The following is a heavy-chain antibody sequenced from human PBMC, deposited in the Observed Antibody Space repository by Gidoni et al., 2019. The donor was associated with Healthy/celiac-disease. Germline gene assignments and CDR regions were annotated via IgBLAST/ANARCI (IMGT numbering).Heavy chain of an antibody. CDR1: GGSIRSGSYY. CDR3: ASEGYSYGGAFDI. Sequence: QLQLQESGPGLVKPSQTLSLTCTVSGGSIRSGSYYWCWIRQPAGKRLEWIGRIYTSGSPHYNPSLKSRVTISVDTSKNHFTLKLSSVTAADTAVYYCASEGYSYGGAFDIWGQGTMVTVSS. D-gene: IGHD5-18*01. CDR2: IYTSGSP. J-gene: IGHJ3*02. V-gene: IGHV4-61*02.